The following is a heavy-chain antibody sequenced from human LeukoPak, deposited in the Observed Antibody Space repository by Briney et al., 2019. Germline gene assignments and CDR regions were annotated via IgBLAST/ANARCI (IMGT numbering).Heavy chain of an antibody. J-gene: IGHJ4*02. CDR1: GITFSSYS. D-gene: IGHD6-19*01. CDR3: ARHSGWAFDS. CDR2: ISSSSTYI. V-gene: IGHV3-21*04. Sequence: GGSLRLSCAATGITFSSYSMNWVRQAPGKGLEWVSSISSSSTYIYYADSVKGRFTISRDNAKNSLYLQMNSLRVEDTALYYCARHSGWAFDSWGQGTLVTVSS.